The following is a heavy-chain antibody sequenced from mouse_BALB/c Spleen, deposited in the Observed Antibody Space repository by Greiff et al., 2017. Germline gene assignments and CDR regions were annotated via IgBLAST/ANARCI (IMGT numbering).Heavy chain of an antibody. CDR1: GFTFSSYT. V-gene: IGHV5-12-2*01. J-gene: IGHJ4*01. Sequence: EVMLVESGGGLVQPGGSLKLSCAASGFTFSSYTMSWVRQTPEKRLEWVAYISNGGGSTYYPDTVKGRFTISRDNAKNTLYLQMRSLKSEDTAMYYCARRGLGGFPYYYAMDYWGQGTSVTVAS. D-gene: IGHD1-2*01. CDR2: ISNGGGST. CDR3: ARRGLGGFPYYYAMDY.